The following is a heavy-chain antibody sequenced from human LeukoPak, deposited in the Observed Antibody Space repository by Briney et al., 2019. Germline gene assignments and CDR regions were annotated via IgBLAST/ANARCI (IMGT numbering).Heavy chain of an antibody. Sequence: GGSLRLSCAASGFSFSTYSFSWVRQAPGKGLEWVSGISASGGDTYYADSVKGRFTISRDNSKNTLSLQMNSLRVEDTAIYYCAKDVRRCNGACTWGQGTLVTVSS. CDR2: ISASGGDT. CDR3: AKDVRRCNGACT. J-gene: IGHJ5*02. V-gene: IGHV3-23*01. D-gene: IGHD2-8*01. CDR1: GFSFSTYS.